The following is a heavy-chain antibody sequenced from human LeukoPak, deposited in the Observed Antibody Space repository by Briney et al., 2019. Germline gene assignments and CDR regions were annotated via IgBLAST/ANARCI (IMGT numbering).Heavy chain of an antibody. CDR2: IIPFLGEA. Sequence: SVKVSCKAFGATLNIGHAFIWARQAPGQGLQWMGRIIPFLGEANYAQNFQGRVSFTADKSTATMYMEMKSLRLDDTAIYYCSPCGHAYDWFGPWGQGTLVTVSS. CDR1: GATLNIGHA. J-gene: IGHJ5*02. V-gene: IGHV1-69*04. D-gene: IGHD5-12*01. CDR3: SPCGHAYDWFGP.